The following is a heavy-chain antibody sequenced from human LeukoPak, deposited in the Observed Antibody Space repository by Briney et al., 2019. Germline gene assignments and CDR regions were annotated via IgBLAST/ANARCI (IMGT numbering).Heavy chain of an antibody. J-gene: IGHJ4*02. CDR3: AKTGSYYDGRFDY. CDR2: ISGSGGST. Sequence: PGGSLRLSFAASGFTFSSYAISWVRQAPGKGREWVSAISGSGGSTYYAHSVKGRFTISRDNSKNTLYLQMNSLRAEDTAVYYCAKTGSYYDGRFDYWGQGTLVTVSS. V-gene: IGHV3-23*01. CDR1: GFTFSSYA. D-gene: IGHD1-26*01.